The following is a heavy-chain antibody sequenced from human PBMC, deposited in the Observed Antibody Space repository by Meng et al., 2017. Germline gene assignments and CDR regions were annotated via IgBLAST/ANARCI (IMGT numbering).Heavy chain of an antibody. V-gene: IGHV3-30*01. Sequence: GESLKISCAASGFTFSSYAMHWVRQAPGKGLEWVAVISYDGSNKYYADSVKGRFTISRDNSKNTLYLQMNSLRAEDTAVYYCAREGPIYSSGWLQLGYYYYGMDVWGQGTTVTCYS. J-gene: IGHJ6*01. CDR3: AREGPIYSSGWLQLGYYYYGMDV. CDR2: ISYDGSNK. D-gene: IGHD6-19*01. CDR1: GFTFSSYA.